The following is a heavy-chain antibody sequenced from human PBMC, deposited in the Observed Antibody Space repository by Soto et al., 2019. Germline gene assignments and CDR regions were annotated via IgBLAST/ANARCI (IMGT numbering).Heavy chain of an antibody. CDR3: AKDAYDFWSGYYLDYFDY. V-gene: IGHV3-23*01. CDR2: ISGSGGST. D-gene: IGHD3-3*01. J-gene: IGHJ4*02. Sequence: PGGSLRLSCAASGFTFSSYAMSWVRQAPGKGLEWVSAISGSGGSTYYADSVKGRFTISRDNSKNTLYLQMNSLRAEDTAVYYCAKDAYDFWSGYYLDYFDYWGQGTLVTVSS. CDR1: GFTFSSYA.